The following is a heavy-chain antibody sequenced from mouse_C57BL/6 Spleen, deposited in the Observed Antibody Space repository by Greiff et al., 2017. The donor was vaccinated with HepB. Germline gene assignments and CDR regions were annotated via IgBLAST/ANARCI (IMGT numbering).Heavy chain of an antibody. CDR2: INPSNGGT. CDR3: AREGFITTVFDY. Sequence: VKLQQPGTELVKPGASVKLSCKASGYTFTSYWMHWVKQRPGQGLEWIGNINPSNGGTNYNEKFKSKATLTVDKSSSTAYMQLSSLTSEDSAVYYCAREGFITTVFDYWGQGTTLTVSS. V-gene: IGHV1-53*01. CDR1: GYTFTSYW. J-gene: IGHJ2*01. D-gene: IGHD1-1*01.